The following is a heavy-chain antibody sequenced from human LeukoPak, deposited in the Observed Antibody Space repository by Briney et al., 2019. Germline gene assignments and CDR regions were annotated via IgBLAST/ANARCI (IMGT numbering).Heavy chain of an antibody. D-gene: IGHD2/OR15-2a*01. CDR2: TYYRSKWYN. V-gene: IGHV6-1*01. CDR1: GDSVSSNSAA. J-gene: IGHJ5*02. CDR3: ARLLLSAARVGWFDP. Sequence: SQTLSLTCAISGDSVSSNSAAWNWIRQSPSRGLEWLGRTYYRSKWYNDYAVSVESRITINPDTPKNQFSLQLNSVTPEDTAVYYCARLLLSAARVGWFDPWGQGTLVTVSS.